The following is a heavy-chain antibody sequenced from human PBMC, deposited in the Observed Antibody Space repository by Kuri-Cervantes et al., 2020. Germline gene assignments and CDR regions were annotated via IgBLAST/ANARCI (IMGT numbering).Heavy chain of an antibody. CDR3: TASRLSQWLATFDY. V-gene: IGHV1-46*01. J-gene: IGHJ4*02. D-gene: IGHD6-19*01. Sequence: ASVKVSCKASGYTFTSFYMHWVRQAPGQGPEWMGIINPNGGFTNYLKKFQGRVTMTTDTSTSTVYMELSGLRFEDTAIYYCTASRLSQWLATFDYWGQGTLVTVSS. CDR1: GYTFTSFY. CDR2: INPNGGFT.